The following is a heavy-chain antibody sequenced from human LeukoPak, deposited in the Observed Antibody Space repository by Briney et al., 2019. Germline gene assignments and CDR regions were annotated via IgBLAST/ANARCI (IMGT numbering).Heavy chain of an antibody. CDR1: GFTFGDYA. J-gene: IGHJ4*02. Sequence: PGGSLRLSCTASGFTFGDYAMSWFRQAPGKGLEWGGFIRSKAYGGTTEYSASVKGRFTISRDDSKSIAYLQMNSLKTEDTTVYYCTRDLDYSGYDLLTTDYWGQGTLVTVSS. CDR2: IRSKAYGGTT. D-gene: IGHD5-12*01. V-gene: IGHV3-49*03. CDR3: TRDLDYSGYDLLTTDY.